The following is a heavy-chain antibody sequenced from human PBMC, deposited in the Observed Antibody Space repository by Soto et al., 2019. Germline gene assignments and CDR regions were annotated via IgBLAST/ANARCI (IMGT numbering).Heavy chain of an antibody. CDR3: ARDPYRDFWSGYPQYYYYGMDV. D-gene: IGHD3-3*01. CDR1: GYTFTSYG. Sequence: ASVKVSCTATGYTFTSYGISWVRQAPGQGLEWMGWISAYNGNTNYAQKLQGRVTMTTDTSTSTAYMELRSLRSDDTAVYYCARDPYRDFWSGYPQYYYYGMDVWGQGTTVTVSS. J-gene: IGHJ6*02. V-gene: IGHV1-18*01. CDR2: ISAYNGNT.